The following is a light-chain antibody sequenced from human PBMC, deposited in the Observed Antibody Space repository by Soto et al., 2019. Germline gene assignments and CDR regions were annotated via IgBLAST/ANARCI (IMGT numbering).Light chain of an antibody. J-gene: IGLJ2*01. Sequence: QSVLTQPPSVSGAPGQRVTFSSPGSSSTIGAGYDVHWYQQLPGTAPKPLIYGNSNRPSGVPDRFSGSKSGTSASLAITGLQAEDEADYYCQSYDSSLSGVVFGGGTKLTVL. V-gene: IGLV1-40*01. CDR3: QSYDSSLSGVV. CDR2: GNS. CDR1: SSTIGAGYD.